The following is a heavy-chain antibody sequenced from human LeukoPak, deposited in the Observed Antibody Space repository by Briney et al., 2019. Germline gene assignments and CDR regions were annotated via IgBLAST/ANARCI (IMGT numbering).Heavy chain of an antibody. CDR3: AKGDWNYLPIYDY. Sequence: PGGSLRLSCAASGFTFSSYAMSGVRQAPGKGLDWVSAISGSGGSTYYADSVKGRLTISRDNSKITLYLQMHSQRAEDPAVYYCAKGDWNYLPIYDYWGQGTLVTVSS. V-gene: IGHV3-23*01. CDR1: GFTFSSYA. J-gene: IGHJ4*02. D-gene: IGHD1-7*01. CDR2: ISGSGGST.